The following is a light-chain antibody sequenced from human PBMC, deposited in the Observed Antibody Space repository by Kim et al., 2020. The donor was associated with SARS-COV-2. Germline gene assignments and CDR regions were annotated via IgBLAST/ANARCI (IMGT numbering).Light chain of an antibody. J-gene: IGLJ2*01. CDR1: SSDVGAYNS. Sequence: QSALTQPASVSGSPGQSITISCTGTSSDVGAYNSVSWYQQHSGNAPKLMIYDVSDRPSGISNRFSGSKSDTTASLTISGLQAEDEADYYCISYTSSGSLVFGGGTKLTVL. V-gene: IGLV2-14*03. CDR3: ISYTSSGSLV. CDR2: DVS.